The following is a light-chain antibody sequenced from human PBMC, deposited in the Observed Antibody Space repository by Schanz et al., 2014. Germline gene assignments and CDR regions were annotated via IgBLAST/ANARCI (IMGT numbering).Light chain of an antibody. J-gene: IGLJ3*02. CDR1: SSNIGSTT. V-gene: IGLV1-44*01. CDR2: SSN. CDR3: AAWDDSLNGQL. Sequence: QSVLTQPPSASGTPGQRVTISCSGSSSNIGSTTVNWYQQLPGTAPKLLIYSSNQRPSGVPDRFSGSKFGTSASLAISGLQSEDEADYYCAAWDDSLNGQLFGGGTKVTVL.